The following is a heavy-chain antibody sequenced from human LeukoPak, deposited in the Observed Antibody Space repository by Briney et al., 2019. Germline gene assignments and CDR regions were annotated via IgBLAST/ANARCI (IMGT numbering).Heavy chain of an antibody. CDR1: GGSISSSSYY. V-gene: IGHV4-39*07. J-gene: IGHJ4*02. CDR3: ARDRGYGDYGIKY. D-gene: IGHD4-17*01. CDR2: IYYSGST. Sequence: SETLSLTCTVSGGSISSSSYYWGWIRQPPGKGLEWIGSIYYSGSTYYNPSLKSRVTISVDTSKNQFSLKLSSVTAADTAVYYCARDRGYGDYGIKYWGQGTLVTVSS.